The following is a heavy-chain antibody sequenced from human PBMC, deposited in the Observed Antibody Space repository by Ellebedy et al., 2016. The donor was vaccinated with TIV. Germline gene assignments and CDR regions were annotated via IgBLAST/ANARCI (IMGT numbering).Heavy chain of an antibody. D-gene: IGHD3-3*01. CDR1: GGSISRDS. CDR3: ARSSISVFGVTDAFVI. CDR2: VFHIGST. Sequence: MPSETLSLTCTVSGGSISRDSWSWIRQPPGSGLEWLGYVFHIGSTIYNPSLRSRVNISLDKTQKEVSLTLTSVTAADTAVYFCARSSISVFGVTDAFVIWGQGTVVTFSS. V-gene: IGHV4-59*12. J-gene: IGHJ3*02.